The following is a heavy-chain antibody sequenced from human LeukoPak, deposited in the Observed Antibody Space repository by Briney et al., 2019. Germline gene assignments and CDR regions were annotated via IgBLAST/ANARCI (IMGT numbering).Heavy chain of an antibody. D-gene: IGHD3-16*01. V-gene: IGHV3-33*03. Sequence: GGSLRLSCAASGFTFSAYGMHWVRQAPGKGLEWVAVIWFDGSNKYYADSVNGRFTISRDNAKNSLYLQMNSLRAEDTALYYCAKSPLGGGYNNYFDYWGQGTLVTVSS. CDR3: AKSPLGGGYNNYFDY. CDR2: IWFDGSNK. CDR1: GFTFSAYG. J-gene: IGHJ4*02.